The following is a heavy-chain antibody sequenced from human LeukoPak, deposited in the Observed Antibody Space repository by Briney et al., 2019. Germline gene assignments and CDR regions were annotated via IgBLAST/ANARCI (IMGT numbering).Heavy chain of an antibody. J-gene: IGHJ4*02. CDR1: GFSLSTSGVG. CDR3: AHTLLGITATGTTYYFDY. Sequence: VSGPTLVKPTQTLTLTCTFSGFSLSTSGVGVGWIRQPPGKALEWLALIYWDDDKRYSPSLKNRLTITKDTSKNQVVLTMTNMDPVDTATYYCAHTLLGITATGTTYYFDYWGQGTLVTVSS. CDR2: IYWDDDK. V-gene: IGHV2-5*02. D-gene: IGHD6-13*01.